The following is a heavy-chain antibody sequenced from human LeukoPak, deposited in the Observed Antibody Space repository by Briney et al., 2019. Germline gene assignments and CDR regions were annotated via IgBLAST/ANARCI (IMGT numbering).Heavy chain of an antibody. Sequence: ASVKVSCKASGYAFTGYYMHWVRQAPGQGLEWMGRINPNSGGTNYAQKFQGRVTMTRDTSISTAYMELSRLRSDDTAVYYCARDLGDNYYDSSGYYYEDYWGREPWSPSPQ. D-gene: IGHD3-22*01. J-gene: IGHJ4*02. CDR2: INPNSGGT. V-gene: IGHV1-2*06. CDR1: GYAFTGYY. CDR3: ARDLGDNYYDSSGYYYEDY.